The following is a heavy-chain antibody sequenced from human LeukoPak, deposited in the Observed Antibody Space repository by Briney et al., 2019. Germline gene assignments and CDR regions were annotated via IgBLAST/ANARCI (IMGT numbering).Heavy chain of an antibody. Sequence: PSETLSLTCAVYGGSFSGYYWSWIRQPPGKGLEWIGEINHSGSTNYNPSLKSRVTISVDTSKNRFSLKLSSGTAANTAVYYCASGSWTNWFGPWGQGTLVTVSS. CDR3: ASGSWTNWFGP. CDR2: INHSGST. V-gene: IGHV4-34*01. J-gene: IGHJ5*02. D-gene: IGHD6-13*01. CDR1: GGSFSGYY.